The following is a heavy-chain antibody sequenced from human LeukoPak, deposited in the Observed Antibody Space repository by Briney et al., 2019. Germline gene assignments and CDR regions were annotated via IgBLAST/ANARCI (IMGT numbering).Heavy chain of an antibody. CDR2: IWYDGSNK. CDR1: GFTFSKYG. D-gene: IGHD3-10*01. V-gene: IGHV3-33*01. Sequence: PGRSLRLSCAASGFTFSKYGMHWVRQAPGKGLEWVAVIWYDGSNKYYADSVKGRFTISRDDLKKTLYLQMNSLKTEDTGVYYCTTDAPFYGSGSYFSDFQHWGQGTLVTVSS. J-gene: IGHJ1*01. CDR3: TTDAPFYGSGSYFSDFQH.